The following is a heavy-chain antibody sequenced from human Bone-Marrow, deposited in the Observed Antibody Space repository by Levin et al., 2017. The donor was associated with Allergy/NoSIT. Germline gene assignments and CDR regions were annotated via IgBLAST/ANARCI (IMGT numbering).Heavy chain of an antibody. J-gene: IGHJ5*02. Sequence: PSETLSLTCTVSGGSISTVPYNWGWIRQPPEKGLEWIATVSYSATTYYSPSFRGRVTISVDTSNNQFSLKVTSLTAADTAVYYCARLPTGWPNWLDRWGQGTQVIVSS. CDR3: ARLPTGWPNWLDR. CDR2: VSYSATT. V-gene: IGHV4-39*01. CDR1: GGSISTVPYN.